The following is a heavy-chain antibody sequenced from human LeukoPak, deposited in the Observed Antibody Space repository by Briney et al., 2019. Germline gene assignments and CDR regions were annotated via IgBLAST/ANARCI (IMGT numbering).Heavy chain of an antibody. V-gene: IGHV3-66*02. CDR2: IYSGGST. CDR1: GFTVSSNY. J-gene: IGHJ3*02. CDR3: AREISADVFDI. D-gene: IGHD6-25*01. Sequence: GGSLRLSCAASGFTVSSNYMSWVRQAPGKGLEWVSVIYSGGSTYYADSVKGRFTISRDNSKNTLYLQMNSLRAEDTAVYYCAREISADVFDIWGQGTMVTVSS.